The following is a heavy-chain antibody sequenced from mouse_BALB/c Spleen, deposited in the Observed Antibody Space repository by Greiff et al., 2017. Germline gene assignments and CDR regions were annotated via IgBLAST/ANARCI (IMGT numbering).Heavy chain of an antibody. CDR2: ISNLAYSI. Sequence: EVQLVESGGGLVQPGGSRKLSCAASGFTLSDYGMAWVRQAPGKGPEWVAFISNLAYSIYYADTVTGRFTISRENAKNTLYLEMSSLRSEDTAMYYCARALYYYGSSYDWYFDVWGAGTTVTVSS. CDR3: ARALYYYGSSYDWYFDV. D-gene: IGHD1-1*01. CDR1: GFTLSDYG. J-gene: IGHJ1*01. V-gene: IGHV5-15*02.